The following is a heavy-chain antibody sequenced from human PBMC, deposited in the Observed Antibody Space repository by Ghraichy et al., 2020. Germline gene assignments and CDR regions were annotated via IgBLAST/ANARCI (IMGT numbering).Heavy chain of an antibody. CDR1: GGSISSYY. Sequence: GSLRLSCTVSGGSISSYYWSWIRQPPGKGLEWIGYIYYSGSTNYNPSLKSRVTISVDTSKNQFSLKLSSVTAADTAVYYCARWSFSSSHAFDIWGQGTMVTVSS. V-gene: IGHV4-59*01. CDR3: ARWSFSSSHAFDI. CDR2: IYYSGST. J-gene: IGHJ3*02. D-gene: IGHD6-13*01.